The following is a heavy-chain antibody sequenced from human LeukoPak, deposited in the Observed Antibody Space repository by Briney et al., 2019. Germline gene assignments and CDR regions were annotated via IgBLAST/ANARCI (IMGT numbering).Heavy chain of an antibody. Sequence: GGSLRLSCAASGFTFSSYGMHWVRQAPGEGLEWVAVIWYDGSNKYYADSVKGRFTSSRDNSKNTLYLQMNSLRAEDTAVYYCAKSPYSSGWGVDYWGQGTLVTVSS. CDR1: GFTFSSYG. CDR3: AKSPYSSGWGVDY. CDR2: IWYDGSNK. J-gene: IGHJ4*02. D-gene: IGHD6-19*01. V-gene: IGHV3-33*06.